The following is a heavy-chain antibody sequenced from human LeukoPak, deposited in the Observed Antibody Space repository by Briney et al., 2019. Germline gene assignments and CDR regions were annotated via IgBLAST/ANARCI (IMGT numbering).Heavy chain of an antibody. V-gene: IGHV3-21*01. CDR1: GFTFSSYW. D-gene: IGHD3-10*01. Sequence: GGSLRLSCAASGFTFSSYWMSWVRQAPGKGLEWVSSISSSSSYIYYADSVKGRFPISRDNAKNSLYLQMNSLRAEDTAVYYCARDKTRITMVRGGNWFDPWGQGTLVTVSS. CDR3: ARDKTRITMVRGGNWFDP. CDR2: ISSSSSYI. J-gene: IGHJ5*02.